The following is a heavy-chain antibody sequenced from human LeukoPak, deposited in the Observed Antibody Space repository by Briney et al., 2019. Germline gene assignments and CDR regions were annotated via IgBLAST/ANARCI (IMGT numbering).Heavy chain of an antibody. D-gene: IGHD5-18*01. J-gene: IGHJ4*01. V-gene: IGHV3-48*02. Sequence: GGSLRLSCAASGFTFSSFSMNWVRLAPGKGLEWIAYITPASDGMYYADSVKGRFTISRDNAKNSLYLQMNILREEDTAVYDCARGLEYRYGFGLDYWGHGTLVTVSS. CDR1: GFTFSSFS. CDR3: ARGLEYRYGFGLDY. CDR2: ITPASDGM.